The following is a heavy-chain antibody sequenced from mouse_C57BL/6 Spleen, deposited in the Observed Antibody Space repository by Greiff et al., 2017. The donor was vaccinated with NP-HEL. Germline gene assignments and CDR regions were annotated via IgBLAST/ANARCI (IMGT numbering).Heavy chain of an antibody. Sequence: EVQLQQSGPELVKPGASVKISCKASGYTFTDYYMNWVKQSHGKSLEWIGDINPNNGGTSYNQKFKGKATLTVDKSSSTAYMELRSLTSEDSAVYYCARKWGRTVFDYWGQGTTLTVSS. D-gene: IGHD1-3*01. CDR2: INPNNGGT. CDR3: ARKWGRTVFDY. J-gene: IGHJ2*01. V-gene: IGHV1-26*01. CDR1: GYTFTDYY.